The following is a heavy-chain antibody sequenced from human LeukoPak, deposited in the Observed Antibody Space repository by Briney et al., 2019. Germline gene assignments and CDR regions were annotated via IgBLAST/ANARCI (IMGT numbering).Heavy chain of an antibody. CDR3: AREYSSSWYLDY. V-gene: IGHV3-48*04. D-gene: IGHD6-13*01. Sequence: GGSLRLSCAASGFTFSTYSMNWVRQAPGKGLEWVSYIGSSGSLIYYAASVKGRFTISRDNAKNSLYLQMNSLRAEDTAVYYCAREYSSSWYLDYWGQGTLVTVSS. CDR1: GFTFSTYS. CDR2: IGSSGSLI. J-gene: IGHJ4*02.